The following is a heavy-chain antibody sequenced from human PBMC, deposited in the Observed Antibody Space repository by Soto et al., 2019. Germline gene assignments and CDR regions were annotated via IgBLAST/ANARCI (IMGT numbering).Heavy chain of an antibody. V-gene: IGHV4-4*07. CDR3: ARDQGVAAAGITWFDP. CDR1: GASMNSYH. J-gene: IGHJ5*02. CDR2: IHSSGST. Sequence: ETLSLTCTVSGASMNSYHWSWIRQPAGKGLEWIGHIHSSGSTNYNPSLKSRVTMSVDTSKNQFSLRLVSLTAADTAVYYCARDQGVAAAGITWFDPWGQGSLVTVSS. D-gene: IGHD6-13*01.